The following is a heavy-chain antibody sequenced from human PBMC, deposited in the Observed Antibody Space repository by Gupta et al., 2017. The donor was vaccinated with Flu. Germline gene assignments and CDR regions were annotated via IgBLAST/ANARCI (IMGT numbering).Heavy chain of an antibody. CDR1: GGSFSGYY. Sequence: QVQLQQWGAGLLKPSETLPLTCAVYGGSFSGYYWSWIRQPPGKGLEWIGEINHSGSTNYNPSLKSRVTISVDTSKNQFSLKLSSVTAADTAVYYCARVVGYCSSTSCGSVAYNWFDPWGQGTLVTVSS. CDR2: INHSGST. CDR3: ARVVGYCSSTSCGSVAYNWFDP. D-gene: IGHD2-2*01. V-gene: IGHV4-34*01. J-gene: IGHJ5*02.